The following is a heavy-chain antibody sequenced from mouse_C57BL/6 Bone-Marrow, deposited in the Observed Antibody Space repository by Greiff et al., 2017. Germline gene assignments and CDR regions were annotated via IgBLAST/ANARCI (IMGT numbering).Heavy chain of an antibody. Sequence: VQLQQSGAELMKPGASVKLSCKATGYTFTGYWIEWVKQRPGHGLEWIGEILPGSGSTNYNEKFKGKATFTADTSSNTAYMQLSSLTTEDSAIYYCARRGIVITTVVQYYFDYWGQGTTLTVSS. J-gene: IGHJ2*01. CDR1: GYTFTGYW. V-gene: IGHV1-9*01. D-gene: IGHD1-1*01. CDR3: ARRGIVITTVVQYYFDY. CDR2: ILPGSGST.